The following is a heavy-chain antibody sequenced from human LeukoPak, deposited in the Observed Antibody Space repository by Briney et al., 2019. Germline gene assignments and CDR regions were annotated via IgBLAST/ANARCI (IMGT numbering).Heavy chain of an antibody. CDR3: ARVGVVPAASEGFDY. J-gene: IGHJ4*02. V-gene: IGHV1-46*01. CDR2: INPSGGST. D-gene: IGHD2-2*01. CDR1: GYTFTSYY. Sequence: ASVKVSCKASGYTFTSYYMHWVRQAPGQGLEWMGIINPSGGSTSYAQKFQGRVTMTRDTSTSTVYMELSSLRSEDAAVYYCARVGVVPAASEGFDYWGQGTLVTVSA.